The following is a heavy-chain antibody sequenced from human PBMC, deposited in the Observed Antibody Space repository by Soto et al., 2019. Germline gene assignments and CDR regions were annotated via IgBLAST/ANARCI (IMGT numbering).Heavy chain of an antibody. Sequence: PSETLSLTCTVSGASISGFYWSWIRKSAGKGLEWIGRIYATGTTDYNPSLKSRVMMSVDTSKKQFSLKLRSVTTADTAVYYCVRDGTKTLRDWFDPWGQGISVTVSS. J-gene: IGHJ5*02. V-gene: IGHV4-4*07. CDR2: IYATGTT. D-gene: IGHD1-1*01. CDR3: VRDGTKTLRDWFDP. CDR1: GASISGFY.